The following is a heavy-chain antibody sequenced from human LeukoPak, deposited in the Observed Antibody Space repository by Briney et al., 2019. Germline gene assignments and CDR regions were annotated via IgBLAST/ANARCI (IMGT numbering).Heavy chain of an antibody. Sequence: ASVKVSCKASGYTFTSYGISWVRQAPGQGLEGMGGIIPIFGTANYAQKFQGRVTITADKSTSTAYMELSSLRSEDTAVYYCARVPSTKVNYDFWSGYKYMDVWGKGTTVTVSS. CDR2: IIPIFGTA. V-gene: IGHV1-69*06. J-gene: IGHJ6*03. CDR1: GYTFTSYG. CDR3: ARVPSTKVNYDFWSGYKYMDV. D-gene: IGHD3-3*01.